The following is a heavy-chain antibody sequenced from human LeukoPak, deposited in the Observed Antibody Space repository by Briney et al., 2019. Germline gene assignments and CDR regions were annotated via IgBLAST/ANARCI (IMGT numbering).Heavy chain of an antibody. V-gene: IGHV3-7*01. CDR2: IKQDGSEK. CDR1: GFMFSSYW. Sequence: GGSLRLSCAASGFMFSSYWMSWVCQAPGKGLEWVANIKQDGSEKYYVDSVKGRFTISRDNAKKLVYLQMNSLRAEDTALYYCARDPYYMDVWGKGTTVTIFS. CDR3: ARDPYYMDV. J-gene: IGHJ6*03.